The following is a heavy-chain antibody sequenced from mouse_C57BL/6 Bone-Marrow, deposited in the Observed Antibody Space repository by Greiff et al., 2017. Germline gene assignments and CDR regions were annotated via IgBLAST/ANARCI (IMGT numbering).Heavy chain of an antibody. V-gene: IGHV5-4*03. CDR3: ARGANWDGMDY. J-gene: IGHJ4*01. D-gene: IGHD4-1*01. Sequence: EVKLMESGGGLVKPGGSLKLSCAASGFTFSSYAMSWVRQTPEKRLEWVATISDGGSYTYYPDTVKGRFTISRDNANNNLYLQMSHLKTEDTAMYYCARGANWDGMDYWGQGTSVTVSS. CDR1: GFTFSSYA. CDR2: ISDGGSYT.